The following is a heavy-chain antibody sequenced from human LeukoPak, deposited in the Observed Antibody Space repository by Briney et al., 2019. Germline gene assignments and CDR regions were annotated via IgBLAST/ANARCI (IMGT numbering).Heavy chain of an antibody. CDR1: GGSISCSSYY. J-gene: IGHJ4*02. CDR2: IYYSGST. CDR3: ARHYRPYYYDSSGFDY. Sequence: SETLSLTCTVSGGSISCSSYYWGWIRQPPGKGLEWIGSIYYSGSTYYNPSLKSRVTISVDTSKNQFSLKLSSVTAADTAVYYCARHYRPYYYDSSGFDYWGQGTLVTVSS. D-gene: IGHD3-22*01. V-gene: IGHV4-39*01.